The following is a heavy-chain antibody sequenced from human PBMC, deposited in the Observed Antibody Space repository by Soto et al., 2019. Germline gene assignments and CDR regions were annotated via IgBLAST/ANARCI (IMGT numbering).Heavy chain of an antibody. CDR2: IWYDGSKT. Sequence: QVHLLESGGGVVQPGTSLRLACAASGFRFSGYGMQWVRQTQGKGLEWVGVIWYDGSKTFYADSVKGRFSIPRDNATNNVFLHMDSLRAEETGVYHCVTNIGGGSCYYLAYWGPGSLVTVSS. CDR3: VTNIGGGSCYYLAY. V-gene: IGHV3-33*03. D-gene: IGHD6-19*01. J-gene: IGHJ4*02. CDR1: GFRFSGYG.